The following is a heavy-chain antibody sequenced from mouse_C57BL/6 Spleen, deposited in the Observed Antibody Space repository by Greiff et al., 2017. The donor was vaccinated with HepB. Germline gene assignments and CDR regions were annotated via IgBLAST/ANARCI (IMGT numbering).Heavy chain of an antibody. CDR3: TRRYDYDGSYWYFDV. J-gene: IGHJ1*03. V-gene: IGHV1-5*01. D-gene: IGHD2-4*01. Sequence: VQLQQSGTVLARPGASVKMSCKTSGYTFTSYWMHWVKQRPGQGLEWLGAIYPGNSDTSYNQKFKGKAKLTAVTSASTAYMELSSLTNEDSAVYYCTRRYDYDGSYWYFDVWGTGTTVTVSS. CDR2: IYPGNSDT. CDR1: GYTFTSYW.